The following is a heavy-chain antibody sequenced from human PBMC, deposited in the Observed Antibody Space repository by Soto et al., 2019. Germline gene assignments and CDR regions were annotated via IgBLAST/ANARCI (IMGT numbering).Heavy chain of an antibody. V-gene: IGHV4-34*01. CDR2: INHSGST. D-gene: IGHD3-3*01. Sequence: QVQLQQWGAGLLKPSETLSLTCAVYGGSFSGYYWSWIHQPPGKGLEWIGEINHSGSTNYNPSLKSRVTISVDTSKNQFSLKLSSVTAADTAVYYCARRGNYDFWSGYYDWFDPWGQGTLVTVSS. CDR3: ARRGNYDFWSGYYDWFDP. CDR1: GGSFSGYY. J-gene: IGHJ5*02.